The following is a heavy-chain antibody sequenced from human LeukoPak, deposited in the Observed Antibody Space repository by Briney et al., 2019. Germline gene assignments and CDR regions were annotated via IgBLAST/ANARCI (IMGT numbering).Heavy chain of an antibody. D-gene: IGHD3-10*01. CDR1: GGTFSSYA. CDR2: IIPILGIA. V-gene: IGHV1-69*04. J-gene: IGHJ4*02. Sequence: SVKVSCEASGGTFSSYAISWVRQAPGQGLEWMGRIIPILGIANYAQKFQGRVTITADKSTSTAYMELSSLRSEDTAVYYCAREAYGSGSYYSDYWGQGTLVTVSS. CDR3: AREAYGSGSYYSDY.